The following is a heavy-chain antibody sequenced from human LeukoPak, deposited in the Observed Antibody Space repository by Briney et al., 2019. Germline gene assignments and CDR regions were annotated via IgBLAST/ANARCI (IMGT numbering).Heavy chain of an antibody. CDR2: IKQDGSEK. D-gene: IGHD2-2*01. J-gene: IGHJ4*02. CDR3: ARDQRYCSSSSCPWEPFDY. CDR1: GFTFSSYW. V-gene: IGHV3-7*05. Sequence: GGSLRLSCAASGFTFSSYWMSWVRQAPGKGLEWVANIKQDGSEKYYVDSVKGRFTISKDNAKNSLYLQMNSLRAEDTAVYYCARDQRYCSSSSCPWEPFDYWGQGTLVTVSS.